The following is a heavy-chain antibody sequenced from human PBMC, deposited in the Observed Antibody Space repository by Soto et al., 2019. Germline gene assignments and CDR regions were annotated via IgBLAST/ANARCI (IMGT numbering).Heavy chain of an antibody. J-gene: IGHJ4*02. Sequence: PSETVSLTCTVSGGSISSSPYYWTWIRQHPGKGLEWIGYIYYTGSTYYNPSLKSRLTISVDTSKNQFSLKLNSVTAADTALYYCARDRLGGGSGSYLFDYWGQGTLVTVSS. CDR3: ARDRLGGGSGSYLFDY. CDR1: GGSISSSPYY. CDR2: IYYTGST. V-gene: IGHV4-31*03. D-gene: IGHD3-10*01.